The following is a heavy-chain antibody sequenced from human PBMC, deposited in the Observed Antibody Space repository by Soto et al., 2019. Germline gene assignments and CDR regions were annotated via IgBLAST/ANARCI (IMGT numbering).Heavy chain of an antibody. J-gene: IGHJ5*01. CDR2: IYYSGST. CDR1: RGSISSYY. D-gene: IGHD3-16*01. CDR3: ARIYRGGWFDS. Sequence: QVQLQESGPGLVKPWETLSLTCTVSRGSISSYYWSWMRQPPGKGLEWIGYIYYSGSTNYNPSLKSRVTISVDTSKNQFSLKLSSVTAADTAVYYCARIYRGGWFDSWGQGTLVTVSS. V-gene: IGHV4-59*08.